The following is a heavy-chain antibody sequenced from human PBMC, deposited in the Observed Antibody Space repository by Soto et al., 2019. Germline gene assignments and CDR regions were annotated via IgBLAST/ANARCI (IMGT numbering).Heavy chain of an antibody. V-gene: IGHV4-59*01. D-gene: IGHD3-10*01. J-gene: IGHJ5*02. Sequence: SETLSLTCTVSGGSISSYYWSWIRQPPGKGLEWIGYIYYSGSTNYNPSLKSRVTISVDTSKNQFSLKLSSVTAADTAVYYCARFNSPYYYGSGSYRFDPWGQGTLVTVSS. CDR2: IYYSGST. CDR3: ARFNSPYYYGSGSYRFDP. CDR1: GGSISSYY.